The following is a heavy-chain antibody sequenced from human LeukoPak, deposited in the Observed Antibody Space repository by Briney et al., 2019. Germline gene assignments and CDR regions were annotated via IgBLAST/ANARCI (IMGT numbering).Heavy chain of an antibody. D-gene: IGHD2-15*01. CDR2: MNPNSGNT. J-gene: IGHJ4*02. Sequence: ASVKVSCKTSGYIFAHNGISWVRQATGQGLEWMGWMNPNSGNTGYAQKFQGRVTMTRNTSISTAYMELSSLRSEDTAVYYCAREGGTTEFDYWGQGTLVTVSS. V-gene: IGHV1-8*02. CDR1: GYIFAHNG. CDR3: AREGGTTEFDY.